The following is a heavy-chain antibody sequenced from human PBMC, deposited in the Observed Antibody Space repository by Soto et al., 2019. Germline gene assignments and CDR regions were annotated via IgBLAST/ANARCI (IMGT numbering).Heavy chain of an antibody. CDR2: VYNSGST. V-gene: IGHV4-59*01. D-gene: IGHD6-13*01. CDR3: ARYRREAVAGYTLDN. Sequence: PSETLSLTCTVPGGSTSSNYWTWIRQPPGKGLEWIGYVYNSGSTNYNPSLKSRVTISEDTSKSQFSLKVNSMTAADTAVYYCARYRREAVAGYTLDNWGQGILVTVSS. CDR1: GGSTSSNY. J-gene: IGHJ4*02.